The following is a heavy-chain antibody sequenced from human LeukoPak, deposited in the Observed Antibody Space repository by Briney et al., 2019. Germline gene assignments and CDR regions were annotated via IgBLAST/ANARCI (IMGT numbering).Heavy chain of an antibody. CDR1: GFTFSSYG. CDR2: IWYDGSNK. V-gene: IGHV3-33*01. CDR3: PRSRGGSWPEYFQD. D-gene: IGHD6-13*01. J-gene: IGHJ1*01. Sequence: PGRSLRLSCAASGFTFSSYGMHWVRQAPGKGLEWVAVIWYDGSNKYYAGSVKGRFTISRDNSKNTMYLQMNSLRAEDTAVYYCPRSRGGSWPEYFQDWGQGTLVTVSS.